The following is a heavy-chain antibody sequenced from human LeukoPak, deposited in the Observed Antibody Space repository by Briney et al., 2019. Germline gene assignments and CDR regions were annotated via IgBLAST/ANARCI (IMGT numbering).Heavy chain of an antibody. J-gene: IGHJ4*02. D-gene: IGHD5-12*01. Sequence: PSETLSLTCTVSGGSISSYYWSWIRQPPGKGLEWIGYVYYSGSTNYNPSLKSRVTISVDTSKNQFSLKLSSVTAADTAVYYCARTGGYSGYGYDSSGPFDYWGQGTLVTVSS. CDR3: ARTGGYSGYGYDSSGPFDY. CDR2: VYYSGST. CDR1: GGSISSYY. V-gene: IGHV4-59*01.